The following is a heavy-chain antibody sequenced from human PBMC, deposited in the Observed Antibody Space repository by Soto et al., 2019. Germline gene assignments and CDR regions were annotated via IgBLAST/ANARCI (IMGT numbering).Heavy chain of an antibody. Sequence: HVQLVQSGAEVKKPGASVKVSCKASGYTFTDYAIQWVRQAPGQRLEWMGWINAGNGNTKYSQKFQGRVTITRDTSASTAYIELSSLRSEDTAVYYCAREHDFWIGYSSDYWGQGTLVTVSS. CDR3: AREHDFWIGYSSDY. D-gene: IGHD3-3*01. CDR2: INAGNGNT. V-gene: IGHV1-3*01. J-gene: IGHJ4*02. CDR1: GYTFTDYA.